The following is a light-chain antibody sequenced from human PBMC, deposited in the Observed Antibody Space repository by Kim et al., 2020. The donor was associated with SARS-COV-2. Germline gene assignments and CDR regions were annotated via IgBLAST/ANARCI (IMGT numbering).Light chain of an antibody. CDR3: QQSYSTPLT. J-gene: IGKJ4*01. CDR1: KSISSY. Sequence: ASVGDRVTSTCRASKSISSYLNWYQQKPGKAPKLLIYAASSLQSGVPPRFSGSGSGTDFTLTISSLQPEDFATYYCQQSYSTPLTFGGGTKVDIK. CDR2: AAS. V-gene: IGKV1-39*01.